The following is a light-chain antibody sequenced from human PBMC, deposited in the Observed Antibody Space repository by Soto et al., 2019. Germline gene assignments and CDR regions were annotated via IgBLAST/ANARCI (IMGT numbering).Light chain of an antibody. CDR1: SSNVGSNT. CDR2: SNN. V-gene: IGLV1-44*01. J-gene: IGLJ3*02. CDR3: SPYYDSLTVWV. Sequence: QSVLTQPPSASGTPGQRVTISCSGSSSNVGSNTVNCYQQLHGTAPQLLIYSNNQRPSGVPDQCSGSKSDSHASLATSGLLSEDEVDYYCSPYYDSLTVWVFGGGTKLTV.